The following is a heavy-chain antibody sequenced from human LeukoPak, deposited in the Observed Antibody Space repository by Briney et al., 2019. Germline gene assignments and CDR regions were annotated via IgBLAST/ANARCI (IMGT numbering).Heavy chain of an antibody. CDR2: ISDSGGST. CDR3: AKRGVVIRVILVGFHKQAYYFDS. V-gene: IGHV3-23*01. CDR1: GFTFSNYG. Sequence: PGGSLRLSCAASGFTFSNYGMSWVRQAPGKGLEWVAGISDSGGSTNYADSVKGRFTISRDNAKNTLYLQMNSLRAEDTAVYFCAKRGVVIRVILVGFHKQAYYFDSWGQGALVTVSS. D-gene: IGHD3-10*01. J-gene: IGHJ4*02.